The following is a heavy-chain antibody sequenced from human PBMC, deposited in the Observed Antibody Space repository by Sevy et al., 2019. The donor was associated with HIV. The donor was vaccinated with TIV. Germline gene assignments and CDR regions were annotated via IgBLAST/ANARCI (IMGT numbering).Heavy chain of an antibody. V-gene: IGHV4-34*01. CDR3: ARGFRRVLWTSQHWFDS. J-gene: IGHJ5*01. D-gene: IGHD3-3*01. CDR1: GDSFTSHF. Sequence: SETLSLTCAVYGDSFTSHFWNWIRQPPGKGLEWIGEFNHSGTINYNPVLKSRVSMSLDMSKNQISLKLTSVTAADTAVYYCARGFRRVLWTSQHWFDSWGQGNLVTVSS. CDR2: FNHSGTI.